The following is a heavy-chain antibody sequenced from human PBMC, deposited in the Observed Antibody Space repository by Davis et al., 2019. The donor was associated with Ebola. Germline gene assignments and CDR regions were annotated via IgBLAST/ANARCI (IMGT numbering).Heavy chain of an antibody. CDR3: ARDRFWSGFDY. CDR2: IRSKAYGGTT. D-gene: IGHD3-3*01. J-gene: IGHJ4*02. V-gene: IGHV3-49*03. CDR1: GFTFGDYA. Sequence: PGGSLRLSCTASGFTFGDYAMSWFRQAPGKGLEWVGFIRSKAYGGTTEYAASVKGRFTISRDDSKSIAYLQMNSLRAEDTAVYYCARDRFWSGFDYWGQGTLVTVSS.